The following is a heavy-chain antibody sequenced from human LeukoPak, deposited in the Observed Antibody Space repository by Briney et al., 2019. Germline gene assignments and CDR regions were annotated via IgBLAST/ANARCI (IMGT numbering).Heavy chain of an antibody. V-gene: IGHV4-30-4*01. D-gene: IGHD7-27*01. CDR2: IYYSGST. J-gene: IGHJ4*02. CDR1: GGSISSGDYY. Sequence: SETLSLTCTVSGGSISSGDYYWSWIRQPPGKGLEWIGYIYYSGSTYYNPSLKSRVTISVDTSKNQFSLKLYSVTAADTAVYYCARKHRTGDRFDYWGQGTLVTVSS. CDR3: ARKHRTGDRFDY.